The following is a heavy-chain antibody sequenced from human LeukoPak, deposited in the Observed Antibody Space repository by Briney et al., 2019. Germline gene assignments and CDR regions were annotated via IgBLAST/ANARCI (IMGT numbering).Heavy chain of an antibody. Sequence: GGSLRLSCAASGFRFSDFTMTWVRQAPGKGPEWVSAIGGRGGSTYYADSLGGRFTISRDNSKDMVYLQMNSLKVEDTATYYCXXXXXAWGXGTKVTVS. CDR2: IGGRGGST. CDR1: GFRFSDFT. V-gene: IGHV3-23*01. J-gene: IGHJ5*01. CDR3: XXXXXA.